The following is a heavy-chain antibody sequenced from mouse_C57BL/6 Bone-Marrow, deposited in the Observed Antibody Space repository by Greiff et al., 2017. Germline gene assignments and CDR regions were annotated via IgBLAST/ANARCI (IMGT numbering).Heavy chain of an antibody. Sequence: VKLQQSGAELVKPGASVKLSCKASGYTFTSYWMHWVKQRPGQGLEWIGMIHPNSGSTNYNEKFKSKATLTVDKSSSTAYMQLSSLTSEDSAVYYCARRDGYPAWFAYWGQGTLVTVSA. CDR1: GYTFTSYW. V-gene: IGHV1-64*01. CDR3: ARRDGYPAWFAY. D-gene: IGHD2-3*01. CDR2: IHPNSGST. J-gene: IGHJ3*01.